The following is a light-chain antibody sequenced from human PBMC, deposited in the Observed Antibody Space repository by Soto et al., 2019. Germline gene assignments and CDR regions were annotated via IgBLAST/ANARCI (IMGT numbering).Light chain of an antibody. CDR2: GAS. CDR1: QSVSSS. J-gene: IGKJ2*01. Sequence: DIVMTQPPVTLSVSPGERATLSCRASQSVSSSLAWYQQKPGQAPRLLIYGASTRATGIPARFSGSGSGTEFTLTISSLQSEDFVVYYCQQYNNWPLTFGQGTKVDIK. CDR3: QQYNNWPLT. V-gene: IGKV3-15*01.